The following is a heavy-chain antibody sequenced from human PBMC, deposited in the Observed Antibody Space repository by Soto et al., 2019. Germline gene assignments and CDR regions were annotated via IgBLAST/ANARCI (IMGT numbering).Heavy chain of an antibody. CDR2: ISSSSSYT. V-gene: IGHV3-11*05. CDR1: GFTFSDYY. J-gene: IGHJ4*02. D-gene: IGHD5-12*01. Sequence: QVQLVESGGGLVKPGGSLRLSCAASGFTFSDYYMSWIRQAPGKGLEWVSYISSSSSYTNYADSVKGRFTISRDNAKNSLYLQMNSLRAEDTAVYYCASALMVATIDYWGQGTLVTVSS. CDR3: ASALMVATIDY.